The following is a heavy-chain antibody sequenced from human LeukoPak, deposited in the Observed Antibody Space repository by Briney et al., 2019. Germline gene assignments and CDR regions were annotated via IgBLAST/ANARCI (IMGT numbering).Heavy chain of an antibody. D-gene: IGHD6-19*01. J-gene: IGHJ4*02. CDR2: IWEDGSNI. CDR3: ARAGYNSGWYEY. CDR1: GFTFSIYG. V-gene: IGHV3-33*01. Sequence: GGSLRLSCAASGFTFSIYGMHWVRQAPGKGLDWVAGIWEDGSNIYYADSVRGRYTISRDNSKNTLYLQMNSLRGEDTAVHYCARAGYNSGWYEYWGQGTLVTVSS.